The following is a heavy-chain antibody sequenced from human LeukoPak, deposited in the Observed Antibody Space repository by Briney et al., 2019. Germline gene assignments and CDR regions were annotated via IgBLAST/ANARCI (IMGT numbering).Heavy chain of an antibody. D-gene: IGHD3-3*01. Sequence: QTGGSLRLSCAASGFTFNSYWMSWVRQAPGKGLEWVANIKQDGSEKYYVDSVKGRFTISRDNAKNSLYLQMNSLRAEDTAVYYCARDAPTLFWSGSPFYWGQGTLVTVSS. V-gene: IGHV3-7*01. J-gene: IGHJ4*02. CDR1: GFTFNSYW. CDR3: ARDAPTLFWSGSPFY. CDR2: IKQDGSEK.